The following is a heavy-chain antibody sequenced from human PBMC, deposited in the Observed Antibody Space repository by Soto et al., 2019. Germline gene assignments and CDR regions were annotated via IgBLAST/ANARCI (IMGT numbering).Heavy chain of an antibody. CDR1: GYTFTSYG. V-gene: IGHV1-18*01. D-gene: IGHD5-12*01. J-gene: IGHJ6*02. CDR3: ARGGDVNYYHGMDV. Sequence: QVQLVQSGGEVKKPGASVKLSCTASGYTFTSYGISWVRQAPGQGLEWMGWISAYNGKTNYAQKVQGRVTMTTDTSTRTAHMGRRSLRSDDTAVYYCARGGDVNYYHGMDVWGQGTTVTVSS. CDR2: ISAYNGKT.